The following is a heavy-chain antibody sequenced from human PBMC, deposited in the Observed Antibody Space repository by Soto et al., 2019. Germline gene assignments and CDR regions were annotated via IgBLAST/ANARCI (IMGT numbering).Heavy chain of an antibody. V-gene: IGHV5-10-1*01. CDR1: GYSFTSYW. CDR3: ARHVSSCGGDCYYGMDV. J-gene: IGHJ6*02. D-gene: IGHD2-21*01. CDR2: IDPSDSYT. Sequence: GESLKISCKGSGYSFTSYWISWVRQMPGKGLEWMGRIDPSDSYTNYSPSFQGHVTISADKSISTAYLQWSSLKASDTAMYYCARHVSSCGGDCYYGMDVWGQGTTVTVSS.